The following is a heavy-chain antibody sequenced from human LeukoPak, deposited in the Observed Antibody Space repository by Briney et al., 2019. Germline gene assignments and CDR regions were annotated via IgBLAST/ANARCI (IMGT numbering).Heavy chain of an antibody. V-gene: IGHV4-61*02. D-gene: IGHD6-19*01. CDR2: IYTSGST. Sequence: SQTLSLTCTVSGGSISSGTCYWSWIRQPAGEGLEWIGRIYTSGSTNYNPSLKSRVTISLDTSKNQFSLKLSSVTAADTAVYYCARVPLLYSSGFDYWGQGTLVTVSS. J-gene: IGHJ4*02. CDR1: GGSISSGTCY. CDR3: ARVPLLYSSGFDY.